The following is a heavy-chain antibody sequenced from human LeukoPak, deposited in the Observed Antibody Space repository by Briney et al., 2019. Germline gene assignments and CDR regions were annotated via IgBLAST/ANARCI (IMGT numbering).Heavy chain of an antibody. CDR2: IGTAGDT. CDR3: ARGRRSYFWSGYSGIALSDAFDI. J-gene: IGHJ3*02. CDR1: GFTFSDYA. Sequence: GGSLRLSCAASGFTFSDYAMNWVRPAPGKGLAWVSGIGTAGDTYYPGSVKGRFTISRENAKNSLYLQMNSLRAGDTAGYYCARGRRSYFWSGYSGIALSDAFDIWGEGRMVTVSS. D-gene: IGHD3-3*01. V-gene: IGHV3-13*01.